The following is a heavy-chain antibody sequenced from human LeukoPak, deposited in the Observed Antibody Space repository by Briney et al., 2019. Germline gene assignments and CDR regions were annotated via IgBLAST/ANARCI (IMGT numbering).Heavy chain of an antibody. CDR1: RFTFSSYS. D-gene: IGHD4-17*01. V-gene: IGHV3-21*01. CDR2: ISSSSSYI. J-gene: IGHJ4*02. Sequence: GGSLRLSCAASRFTFSSYSMNWVRQAPGKGLEWVSSISSSSSYIYYADSVKGRFTISRDDAKNSLYLQMNSLRAEDTAVYYCARESMTVTDCWGQGTLVTVSS. CDR3: ARESMTVTDC.